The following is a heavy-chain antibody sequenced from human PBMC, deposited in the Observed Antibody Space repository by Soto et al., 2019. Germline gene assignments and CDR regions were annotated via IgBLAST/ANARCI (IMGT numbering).Heavy chain of an antibody. J-gene: IGHJ6*02. D-gene: IGHD3-10*01. Sequence: QVQLVESGGGVVQPGRSLRLSCAASGFTFSSYGMHWVRQAPGKGLEWVAVISYDGSNKYYAHSVKGRFTISRDNSKNTLYLQMNSLRAEDTAVYYCAKGKGMVRGYYYYYGMDVWGQGTTVTVSS. CDR1: GFTFSSYG. CDR3: AKGKGMVRGYYYYYGMDV. CDR2: ISYDGSNK. V-gene: IGHV3-30*18.